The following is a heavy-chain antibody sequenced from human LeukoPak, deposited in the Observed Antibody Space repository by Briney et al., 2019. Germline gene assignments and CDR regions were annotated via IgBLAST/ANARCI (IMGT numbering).Heavy chain of an antibody. Sequence: ASVKVSCKASGYTFTSYYMHWVRQAPGQGLEWMGIINPSGGSTSYAQKFQGRVTITRDTSTSTVYMELSSLRSEDTAVYYCATSHRKDYGGVKTPFDYWGQGTLVTVSS. CDR3: ATSHRKDYGGVKTPFDY. CDR1: GYTFTSYY. J-gene: IGHJ4*02. V-gene: IGHV1-46*03. D-gene: IGHD4/OR15-4a*01. CDR2: INPSGGST.